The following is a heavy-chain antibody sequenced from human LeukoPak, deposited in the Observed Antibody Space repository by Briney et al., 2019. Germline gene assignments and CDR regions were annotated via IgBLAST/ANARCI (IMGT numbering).Heavy chain of an antibody. Sequence: GGSLRLSCAASGFTFSSYGMHWVRQAPGKGLEWVAFIRYDGSNKYYADSVKGRFTISRDNSKNTLYLQMNSLRAEDTAVYYCAKDLWLDGCESPSFDYWGQGTLVTVSS. D-gene: IGHD5-24*01. V-gene: IGHV3-30*02. J-gene: IGHJ4*02. CDR3: AKDLWLDGCESPSFDY. CDR1: GFTFSSYG. CDR2: IRYDGSNK.